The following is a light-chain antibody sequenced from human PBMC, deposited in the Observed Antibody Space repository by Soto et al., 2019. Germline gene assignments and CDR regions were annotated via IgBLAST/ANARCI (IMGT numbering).Light chain of an antibody. CDR3: QSYDSSLSGSGV. Sequence: QSVLTQPPAVSGSPGQGGTISCTWGSSNIGAVYDVHWYQQLPGRVPKLLIYGNNNRPSGVPDRFSVSKSGASASLAITGLQAEDEADYYCQSYDSSLSGSGVFGTGTKVTVL. J-gene: IGLJ1*01. V-gene: IGLV1-40*01. CDR1: SSNIGAVYD. CDR2: GNN.